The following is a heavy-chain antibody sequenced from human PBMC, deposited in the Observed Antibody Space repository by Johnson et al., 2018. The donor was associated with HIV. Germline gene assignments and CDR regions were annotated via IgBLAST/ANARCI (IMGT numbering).Heavy chain of an antibody. CDR3: AREEGTDILTRGDAFDI. CDR1: GFTFSDYY. D-gene: IGHD3-9*01. Sequence: VQLVESGGGLVKPGGSLRLSCAASGFTFSDYYMSWIRQAPGKGLEWVSYISSSGRTIYYADSVKGRFTMSRDNAKKSLYLQMNSLRAEDTAVYYCAREEGTDILTRGDAFDIWGQGTMVTVSS. CDR2: ISSSGRTI. J-gene: IGHJ3*02. V-gene: IGHV3-11*04.